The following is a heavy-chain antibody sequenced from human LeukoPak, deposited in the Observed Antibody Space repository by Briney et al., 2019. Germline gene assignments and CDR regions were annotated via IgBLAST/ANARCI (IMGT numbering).Heavy chain of an antibody. CDR2: ISYDRSNK. CDR3: ARAYLRYCSSTSCRYYYYGMDV. D-gene: IGHD2-2*01. V-gene: IGHV3-30-3*01. J-gene: IGHJ6*02. CDR1: GFTFSSYA. Sequence: GRSLRLSCAASGFTFSSYAMHWVRQAPGKGLEWVAVISYDRSNKYYADSVKGRFTISRDNSKNTLYLQMNSLRAEDTAVYYCARAYLRYCSSTSCRYYYYGMDVWGQGTTVTVSS.